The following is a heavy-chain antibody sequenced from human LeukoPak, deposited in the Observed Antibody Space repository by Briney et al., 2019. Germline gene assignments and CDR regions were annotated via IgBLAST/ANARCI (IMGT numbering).Heavy chain of an antibody. V-gene: IGHV1-2*02. CDR1: GFPFTRYA. Sequence: ASVKVSCKASGFPFTRYAMNWVRQAPGQGLEWMGWINPNSGGTNYAQKFQGRVTMTRDTSISTAYMELSRLRSDDTAVYYCARAFRGEVRGITSNWFDPWGQGTLVTVSS. J-gene: IGHJ5*02. D-gene: IGHD3-10*01. CDR3: ARAFRGEVRGITSNWFDP. CDR2: INPNSGGT.